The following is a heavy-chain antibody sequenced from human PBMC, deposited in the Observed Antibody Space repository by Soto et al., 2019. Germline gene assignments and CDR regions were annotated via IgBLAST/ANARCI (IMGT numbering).Heavy chain of an antibody. D-gene: IGHD3-22*01. CDR2: ISGSGGST. CDR3: AKDRRSYYYDAGTAWAFDI. Sequence: GGSLRLSCAASGFTFSTYGRTWVRQAPGKGLEWVSAISGSGGSTYYADSEKGRFTTSRDNPKNTLYLQMNSLRAEDTAVYYCAKDRRSYYYDAGTAWAFDIWGQGTMVTVSS. V-gene: IGHV3-23*01. J-gene: IGHJ3*02. CDR1: GFTFSTYG.